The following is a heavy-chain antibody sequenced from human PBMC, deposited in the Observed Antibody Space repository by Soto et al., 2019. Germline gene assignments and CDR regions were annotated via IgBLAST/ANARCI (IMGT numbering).Heavy chain of an antibody. CDR2: INPSGGST. D-gene: IGHD3-3*01. CDR1: GYTFTSYY. V-gene: IGHV1-46*01. Sequence: GASVKVSCKASGYTFTSYYMHWVRHAPGQGLEWMGIINPSGGSTSYAQKFQGRVTMTRDTSTSTVYMELSSVTAADTAVYYCARSLWSGYFGFDYWGQGTLVTVSS. CDR3: ARSLWSGYFGFDY. J-gene: IGHJ4*02.